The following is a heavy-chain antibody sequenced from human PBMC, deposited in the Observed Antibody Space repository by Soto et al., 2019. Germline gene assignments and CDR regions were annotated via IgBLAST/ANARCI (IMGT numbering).Heavy chain of an antibody. J-gene: IGHJ4*02. Sequence: QVQLVQSGPEVKKPGASVKVSCKTSGYTFTSYGISWVRQAPGQGLEWMGWITTDKGKTTDAPKIKGRITMTTDTSTGTAYMTMRSLRPDDTAVYYCATRSPAFDYWGQGALVTVSS. CDR1: GYTFTSYG. CDR3: ATRSPAFDY. CDR2: ITTDKGKT. V-gene: IGHV1-18*01.